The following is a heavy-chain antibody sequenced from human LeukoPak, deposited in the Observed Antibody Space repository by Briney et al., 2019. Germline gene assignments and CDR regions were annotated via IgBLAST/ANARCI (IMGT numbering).Heavy chain of an antibody. CDR3: ARYVHSSGYFDY. CDR1: GFSFKSYA. D-gene: IGHD3-22*01. Sequence: GGSLRLSCAASGFSFKSYAMNWVRQAPGKGLEWVSSISSSSSYIYYADSVKGRFTISRDNAKNSLYLQMNSLRAEDTAVYYCARYVHSSGYFDYWGQGTLVTVSS. V-gene: IGHV3-21*01. CDR2: ISSSSSYI. J-gene: IGHJ4*02.